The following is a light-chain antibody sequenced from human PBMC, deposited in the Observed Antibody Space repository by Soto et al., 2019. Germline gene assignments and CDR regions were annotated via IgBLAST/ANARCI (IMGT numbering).Light chain of an antibody. V-gene: IGLV2-18*02. CDR1: SSDIGTYNR. CDR3: FSFTSTNTHV. Sequence: QSVLTQPASVSGSPGQSITISCTGTSSDIGTYNRVSWYQQPPGTAPKLIIYEVNNRPSGVPDRFSGSKSGNTASLTISGLQAEDEADYYCFSFTSTNTHVFGSGTKVTVL. CDR2: EVN. J-gene: IGLJ1*01.